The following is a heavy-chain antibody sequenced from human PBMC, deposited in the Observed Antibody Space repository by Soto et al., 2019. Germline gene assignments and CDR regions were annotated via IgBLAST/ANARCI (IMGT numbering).Heavy chain of an antibody. CDR1: GDSVSSDHW. CDR2: IYQSGIT. Sequence: SETLSLTCAVFGDSVSSDHWWTWVRQSPGRGLEWIGEIYQSGITNYNPSLKSRVSMSVDNPKNQFSLWLSSVTAADTAVYYCGKNTGCPRSQHAYWGQGALVTVSS. CDR3: GKNTGCPRSQHAY. J-gene: IGHJ1*01. V-gene: IGHV4-4*02. D-gene: IGHD2-2*01.